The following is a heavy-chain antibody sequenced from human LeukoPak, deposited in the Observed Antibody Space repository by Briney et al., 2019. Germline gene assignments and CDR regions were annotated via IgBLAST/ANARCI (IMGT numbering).Heavy chain of an antibody. CDR3: ARDRRSDSSSVHYFDY. D-gene: IGHD6-6*01. J-gene: IGHJ4*02. V-gene: IGHV1-46*01. Sequence: ASVKVSCKASGYTFTSYYMHWVRQAPGQGLEWMGIINPSGGSTSYAQKFQGRVTMTRDMSTSTVYMELSSLRSEDTAVYYCARDRRSDSSSVHYFDYWGQGTLVTVSS. CDR2: INPSGGST. CDR1: GYTFTSYY.